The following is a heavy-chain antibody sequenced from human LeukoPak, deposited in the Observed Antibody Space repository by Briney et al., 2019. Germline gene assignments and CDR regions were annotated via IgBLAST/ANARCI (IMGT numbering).Heavy chain of an antibody. D-gene: IGHD5-18*01. CDR2: ISSSSSYI. J-gene: IGHJ6*02. CDR1: EFTFSSFA. Sequence: GGSLRLSCAASEFTFSSFAMNWVRQAPGKGLEWVSSISSSSSYIYYADSVKGRFTISRDNAKTSLYLQMNSLRAEDTAVYYCGREDTYDNYGMDVWGQGTTVTVSS. V-gene: IGHV3-21*01. CDR3: GREDTYDNYGMDV.